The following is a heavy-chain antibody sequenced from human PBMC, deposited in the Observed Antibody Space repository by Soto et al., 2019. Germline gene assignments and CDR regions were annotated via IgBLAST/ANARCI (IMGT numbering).Heavy chain of an antibody. CDR2: INPSGGST. J-gene: IGHJ4*02. CDR3: ARTPTYGSGSYSFDY. Sequence: ASVKVACKASGYTFTSYYMHWVRQAPGQGLEWMGIINPSGGSTSYAQKFQGRVTMTRDTSTSTVYMELSSLRSEDTAVYYCARTPTYGSGSYSFDYWGQGTLVTVSS. CDR1: GYTFTSYY. V-gene: IGHV1-46*01. D-gene: IGHD3-10*01.